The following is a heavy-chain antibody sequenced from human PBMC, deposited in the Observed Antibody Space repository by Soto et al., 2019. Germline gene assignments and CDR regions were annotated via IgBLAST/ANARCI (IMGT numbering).Heavy chain of an antibody. D-gene: IGHD5-12*01. V-gene: IGHV1-18*01. Sequence: QVQLVQSGAEVKKPGASVKVSCKASGYTFTSYGISWVRQAPGQGLEWMGWISAYNGNTNYAQKLQGRGTMTTDTSTSTAYMELRSLTSDDTAVYYCARYYDRGYSGYDNYYYYGMDVWGQGTTVTVAS. J-gene: IGHJ6*02. CDR1: GYTFTSYG. CDR2: ISAYNGNT. CDR3: ARYYDRGYSGYDNYYYYGMDV.